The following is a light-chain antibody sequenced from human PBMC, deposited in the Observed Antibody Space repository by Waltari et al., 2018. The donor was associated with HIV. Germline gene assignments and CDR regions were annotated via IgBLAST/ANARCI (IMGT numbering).Light chain of an antibody. V-gene: IGLV1-47*01. CDR1: SSNIGSNS. CDR2: RNN. J-gene: IGLJ3*02. CDR3: AAWDDSLSGPGV. Sequence: QSVLTQPPSASGTPGQRVPIPCSGTSSNIGSNSVNWYQQLPGTAPKLLSYRNNQRPSGVPDRFSGSKSGTSASLAISGLRSEDEADYYCAAWDDSLSGPGVFGGGTKLTVL.